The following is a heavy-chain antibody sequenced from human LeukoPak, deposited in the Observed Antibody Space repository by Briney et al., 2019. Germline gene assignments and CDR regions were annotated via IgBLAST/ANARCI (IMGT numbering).Heavy chain of an antibody. Sequence: SVKVPCKESGGTFSSYTISWVRQAPGQGLEWMGRIIPILGIANYAQKFQGRVTITADKSTSTAYMELSSLRSEDTAVYYCARVLYSGSYYGAFDICGQGTMVTVSS. V-gene: IGHV1-69*02. CDR3: ARVLYSGSYYGAFDI. J-gene: IGHJ3*02. D-gene: IGHD1-26*01. CDR2: IIPILGIA. CDR1: GGTFSSYT.